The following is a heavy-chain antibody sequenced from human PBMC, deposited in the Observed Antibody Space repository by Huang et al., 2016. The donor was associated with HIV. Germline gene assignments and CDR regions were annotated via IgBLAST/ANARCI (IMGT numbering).Heavy chain of an antibody. CDR2: INTNAGNP. J-gene: IGHJ4*02. V-gene: IGHV7-4-1*02. Sequence: QVQLVQSGSELKKPGASVKVSCKASGYTFTSSAMNWVRQATGQGLEWMGVINTNAGNPTDAQGCTGRFVFSLDTSGSTADLQSSSLKAEDTAVYYCARGLYSSSWAPFDYWGQGTLVTVSS. D-gene: IGHD6-13*01. CDR3: ARGLYSSSWAPFDY. CDR1: GYTFTSSA.